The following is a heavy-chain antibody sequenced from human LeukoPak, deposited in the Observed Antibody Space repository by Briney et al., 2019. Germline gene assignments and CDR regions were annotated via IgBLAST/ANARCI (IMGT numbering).Heavy chain of an antibody. CDR2: ITTSSTFM. CDR1: VFPFSTYG. D-gene: IGHD6-25*01. Sequence: GGPLTLSCAASVFPFSTYGMNWVPRATGKGLECDISITTSSTFMCNADSVKARLTVTRHNTNNSPYRQMNSRRAEDTAVYYCASFLSGSSDFWGQGSLVTVSS. V-gene: IGHV3-21*01. CDR3: ASFLSGSSDF. J-gene: IGHJ4*02.